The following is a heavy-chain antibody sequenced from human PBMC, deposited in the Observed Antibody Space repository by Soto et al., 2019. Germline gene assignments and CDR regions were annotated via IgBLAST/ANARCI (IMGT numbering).Heavy chain of an antibody. J-gene: IGHJ6*02. CDR3: AKVAIDIWSGNYYYYGMDV. Sequence: VASVKVSCKASGYTFTSYGISWVRQAPGQGLEWMGWISAYNGNINYAQKLQGRVTMTTDTSTSTAYMELRSLRSDDTAVYYCAKVAIDIWSGNYYYYGMDVWGQGTKVTVSS. V-gene: IGHV1-18*01. CDR2: ISAYNGNI. CDR1: GYTFTSYG. D-gene: IGHD3-3*01.